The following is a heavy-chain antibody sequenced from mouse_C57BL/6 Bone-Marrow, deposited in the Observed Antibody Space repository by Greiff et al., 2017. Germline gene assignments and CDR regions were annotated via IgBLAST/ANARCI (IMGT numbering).Heavy chain of an antibody. J-gene: IGHJ4*01. D-gene: IGHD1-1*01. CDR1: GYTFTSYG. CDR3: ARRYYGSSYAMDY. Sequence: VQLQQSGAELARPGASVKLSCKASGYTFTSYGISWVKQRTGQGLEWIGEIYPRSGNTYYNEKFKGKATLTADKYSSTAYIELRSLTSEDSAVYFCARRYYGSSYAMDYWGQGTSVTVSS. V-gene: IGHV1-81*01. CDR2: IYPRSGNT.